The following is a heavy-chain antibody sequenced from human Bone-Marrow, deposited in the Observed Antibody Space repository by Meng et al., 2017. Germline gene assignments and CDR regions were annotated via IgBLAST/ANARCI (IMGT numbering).Heavy chain of an antibody. Sequence: AGTLSLSCAASGFTFSSYWMSWVRQAPGKGLEWVANIKQDGSEKYYVDSVKGRFTFSRDNAKNSLYLQMNSLRAEYTAMYYCARDPSSSSWYFDYWGQGTLVTVSS. J-gene: IGHJ4*02. CDR1: GFTFSSYW. CDR3: ARDPSSSSWYFDY. V-gene: IGHV3-7*01. D-gene: IGHD6-13*01. CDR2: IKQDGSEK.